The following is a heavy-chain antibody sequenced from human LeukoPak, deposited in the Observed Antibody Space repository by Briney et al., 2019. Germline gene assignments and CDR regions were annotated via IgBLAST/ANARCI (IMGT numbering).Heavy chain of an antibody. CDR1: GFTFSSYA. V-gene: IGHV3-30-3*01. D-gene: IGHD6-19*01. Sequence: GGSLRLSCAASGFTFSSYAMHWVRQAPGKGLEWVAVISYDGSNKYYADSVKGRFTISRDNSKNTLYLQMNSLRAEDTAVYYCARDCDSSDLDYWAREPWSPSPQ. CDR3: ARDCDSSDLDY. CDR2: ISYDGSNK. J-gene: IGHJ4*02.